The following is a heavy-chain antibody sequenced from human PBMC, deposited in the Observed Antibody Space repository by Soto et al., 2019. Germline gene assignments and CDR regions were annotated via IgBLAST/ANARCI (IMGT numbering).Heavy chain of an antibody. D-gene: IGHD3-10*01. V-gene: IGHV4-31*03. CDR1: GGSISSGDYY. J-gene: IGHJ5*02. Sequence: PSETLSLTCTVSGGSISSGDYYWSWIRQHPGKGLEWIGYIYYSGSTYYNPSLKSRVTISVDTSKNQFSLKLSSVTAADTAVYYCARDAPYGSGSYYNWFDPWGQGTLVTVSS. CDR2: IYYSGST. CDR3: ARDAPYGSGSYYNWFDP.